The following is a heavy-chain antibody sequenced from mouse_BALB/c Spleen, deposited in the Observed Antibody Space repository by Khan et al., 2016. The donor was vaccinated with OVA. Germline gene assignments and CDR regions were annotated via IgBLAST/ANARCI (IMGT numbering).Heavy chain of an antibody. CDR1: GYTFTSYV. CDR2: ISPSYDGS. V-gene: IGHV1S136*01. CDR3: LRALCYYGHAYEGFAY. J-gene: IGHJ3*01. D-gene: IGHD1-1*01. Sequence: VQLQQSGPELVKPGASVKMSCKASGYTFTSYVMHWVKQKPGQGLEWIGYISPSYDGSKYNEKFTGKATLTSDKSSSTAYMEHSSLTSVNSAVYYSLRALCYYGHAYEGFAYWGEGTLVTVSA.